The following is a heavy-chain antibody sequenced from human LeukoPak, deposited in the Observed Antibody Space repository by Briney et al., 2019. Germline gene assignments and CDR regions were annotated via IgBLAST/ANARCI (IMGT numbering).Heavy chain of an antibody. CDR1: GYSISSGYY. Sequence: SETLSLTCTVSGYSISSGYYWGWIRQPPGKGLEWIGSIYHSGSTYYNPSLKSRVTISVDTSKNQFSLKLSSVTAADTAVYYCAREGPAAAPPLWGQGTLVTVSS. D-gene: IGHD6-13*01. J-gene: IGHJ4*02. CDR2: IYHSGST. CDR3: AREGPAAAPPL. V-gene: IGHV4-38-2*02.